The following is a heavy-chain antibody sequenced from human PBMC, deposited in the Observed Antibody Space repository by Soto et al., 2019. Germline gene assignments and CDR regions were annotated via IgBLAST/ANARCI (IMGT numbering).Heavy chain of an antibody. CDR3: ARGHFGDYVGAESFQH. V-gene: IGHV4-34*01. CDR1: GGSFSGYY. Sequence: QVQLQQWGAGLLKPSETLSLTCAVYGGSFSGYYWSWIRQPPGKGLEWIGEINHSGSTNYNPSLTSRVTISVDTSKNQFSLKLSSVTAADTAVYYCARGHFGDYVGAESFQHWGQGTLVTVSS. J-gene: IGHJ1*01. CDR2: INHSGST. D-gene: IGHD4-17*01.